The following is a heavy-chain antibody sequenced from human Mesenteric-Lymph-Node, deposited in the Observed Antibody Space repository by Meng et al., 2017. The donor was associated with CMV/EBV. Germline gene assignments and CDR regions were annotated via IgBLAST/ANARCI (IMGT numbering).Heavy chain of an antibody. CDR2: ISSGSDYT. Sequence: GESLKISCAASGFTFSTYTMNWVRQTPGKGLEWVSSISSGSDYTYYADSLKGRFTISRDNAKNSLYLQMNSLRAEDTAVYYCARKGNWGSAFDIWGQGTMVTVSS. V-gene: IGHV3-21*01. D-gene: IGHD7-27*01. J-gene: IGHJ3*02. CDR1: GFTFSTYT. CDR3: ARKGNWGSAFDI.